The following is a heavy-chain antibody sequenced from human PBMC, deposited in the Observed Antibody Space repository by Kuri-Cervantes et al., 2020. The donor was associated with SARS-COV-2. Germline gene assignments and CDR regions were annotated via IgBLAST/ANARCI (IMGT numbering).Heavy chain of an antibody. D-gene: IGHD4-17*01. J-gene: IGHJ6*03. Sequence: ESLKISCAASGFTFSDYYMNWVRQAPGKGLEWIGEINHSGSTNYNPSLKSRVTISVDTSKNQFSLRLSSVTAADTAVYYCARGRGVTTFYYYMDVWGKGTTVTVSS. V-gene: IGHV4-34*01. CDR2: INHSGST. CDR3: ARGRGVTTFYYYMDV. CDR1: GFTFSDYY.